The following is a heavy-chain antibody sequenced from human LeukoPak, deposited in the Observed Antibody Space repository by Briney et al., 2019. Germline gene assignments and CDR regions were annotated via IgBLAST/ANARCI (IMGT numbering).Heavy chain of an antibody. V-gene: IGHV4-34*01. CDR3: ARGRIGYCSSTSCRGWFDP. CDR2: INHSGST. J-gene: IGHJ5*02. D-gene: IGHD2-2*01. Sequence: PSETLSLTCAVYGGSFSGYYWSWNRQPPGKGLEWIGEINHSGSTNYNPSLKSRVTISVDTSKNQFSLKLSSVTAADTAVYYCARGRIGYCSSTSCRGWFDPWGQGALVTVSS. CDR1: GGSFSGYY.